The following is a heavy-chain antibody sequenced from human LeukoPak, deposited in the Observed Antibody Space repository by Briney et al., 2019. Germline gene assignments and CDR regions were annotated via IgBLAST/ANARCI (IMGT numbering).Heavy chain of an antibody. D-gene: IGHD5-24*01. J-gene: IGHJ4*02. Sequence: GGSLRLSCTASGFHFNGHWMSWVRQAPGKGLEWVDHIKEDGTVDAYVVSVRGRFTVSRDNAKSSLYLQMSALTAEDTSVYYCARDLGWLQLEDWGQGTLVTVSS. CDR3: ARDLGWLQLED. CDR1: GFHFNGHW. V-gene: IGHV3-7*01. CDR2: IKEDGTVD.